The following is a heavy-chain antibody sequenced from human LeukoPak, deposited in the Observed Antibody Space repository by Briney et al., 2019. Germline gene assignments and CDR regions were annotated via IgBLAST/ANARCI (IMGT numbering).Heavy chain of an antibody. V-gene: IGHV1-18*01. J-gene: IGHJ4*02. Sequence: ASVKVCCRASGYTFTTYGISWLRQAPGQGLEWMGWISTYNGDTNYAQKLQGRVTLTTDTSTSTVYMELRSLRSDDTAVYYCARRGSVDTPMSNWEWRYWGQGTLVTVSS. CDR3: ARRGSVDTPMSNWEWRY. D-gene: IGHD5-18*01. CDR1: GYTFTTYG. CDR2: ISTYNGDT.